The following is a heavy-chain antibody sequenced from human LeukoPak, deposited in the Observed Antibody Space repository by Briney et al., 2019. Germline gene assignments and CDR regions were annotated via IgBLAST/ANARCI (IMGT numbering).Heavy chain of an antibody. CDR2: TYYRSKWYN. J-gene: IGHJ6*03. CDR1: GDSVSSNSAT. CDR3: ARDRFMKAVIYYYYYYMDV. D-gene: IGHD2/OR15-2a*01. Sequence: SQTLSLTCAISGDSVSSNSATWNWIRQSPSRGLEWLGRTYYRSKWYNDYAVSVKSRITINPDTSKNQFSLQLNSVTPEDTAVYYCARDRFMKAVIYYYYYYMDVWGKGTTVTVSS. V-gene: IGHV6-1*01.